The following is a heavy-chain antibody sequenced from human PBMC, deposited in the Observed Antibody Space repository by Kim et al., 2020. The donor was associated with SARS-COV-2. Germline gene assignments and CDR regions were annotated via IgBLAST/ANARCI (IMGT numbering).Heavy chain of an antibody. CDR1: GLTFSDAW. J-gene: IGHJ1*01. Sequence: GGSLRLSCTISGLTFSDAWVVWVRQAPGRGLQYITLIKSKGSGGTTEYVAAVKGRFTISRDDSRRMIYLQMSGLKTEDSGVYYCAHVREFWGNLFNWGRG. CDR3: AHVREFWGNLFN. D-gene: IGHD3-16*01. CDR2: IKSKGSGGTT. V-gene: IGHV3-15*01.